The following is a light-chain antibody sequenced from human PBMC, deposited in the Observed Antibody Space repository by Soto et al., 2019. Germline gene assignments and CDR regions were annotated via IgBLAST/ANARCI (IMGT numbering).Light chain of an antibody. CDR1: QSISSNF. J-gene: IGKJ4*01. V-gene: IGKV3-20*01. CDR3: QHYGSSPLT. Sequence: EIVLTQSPGTLSLSPGERATLSCRDSQSISSNFLAWYQQKPGQAPRLLIYGASSRATGIPDRFSGSGSGTDFTLTISRLEPEDFAVYSCQHYGSSPLTFGGGTKVEIK. CDR2: GAS.